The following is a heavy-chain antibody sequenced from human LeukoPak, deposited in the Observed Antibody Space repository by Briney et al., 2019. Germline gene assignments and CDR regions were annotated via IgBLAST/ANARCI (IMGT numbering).Heavy chain of an antibody. J-gene: IGHJ4*02. CDR1: GFTFSNTW. CDR3: ARDMKGNLDY. D-gene: IGHD3-16*01. Sequence: GGSLRLSCAASGFTFSNTWMAWVRQAPGKGLEWVANINQDGGTRQYADSVRGRFTISRDKAKNSLYLEMNSLRAEDTGLYHCARDMKGNLDYWGQGTLVTVSS. V-gene: IGHV3-7*01. CDR2: INQDGGTR.